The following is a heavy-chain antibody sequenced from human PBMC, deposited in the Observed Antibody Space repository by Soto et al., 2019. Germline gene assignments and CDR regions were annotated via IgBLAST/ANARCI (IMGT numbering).Heavy chain of an antibody. D-gene: IGHD3-10*02. J-gene: IGHJ4*01. Sequence: GGSLRLSCAASGFTFSSFAMNWVRQAPGMGLEWVSTISGRGSNTYYADSVRGRFTISADNAENSVILQMNSLRDEDSAVYFCVRDRDLYRDMFHADLWGQGTLVTVSS. CDR1: GFTFSSFA. CDR2: ISGRGSNT. CDR3: VRDRDLYRDMFHADL. V-gene: IGHV3-23*01.